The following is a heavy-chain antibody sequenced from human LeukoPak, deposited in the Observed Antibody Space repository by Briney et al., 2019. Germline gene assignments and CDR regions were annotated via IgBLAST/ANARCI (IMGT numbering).Heavy chain of an antibody. CDR1: GFTFSSYA. V-gene: IGHV3-23*01. CDR2: ISGSGGST. CDR3: AKDPRGSSSGNWFDP. D-gene: IGHD1-26*01. J-gene: IGHJ5*02. Sequence: GWSLRLSCAASGFTFSSYAMSWVRQAPGKGLEWVSAISGSGGSTYYADSVKGRFTISRDNSKNTLYLQMNSLRAEDTAVYYCAKDPRGSSSGNWFDPWGQGTLVTVSS.